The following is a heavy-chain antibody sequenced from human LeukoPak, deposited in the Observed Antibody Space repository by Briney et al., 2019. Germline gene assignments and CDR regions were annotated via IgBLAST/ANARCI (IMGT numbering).Heavy chain of an antibody. CDR2: INPNSGGT. D-gene: IGHD3-22*01. J-gene: IGHJ4*02. V-gene: IGHV1-2*02. Sequence: ASVKVSCKASGYTFTGYYMHWVRLAPGQGLEWMGWINPNSGGTNYAQKFQGRVTMTRDTSISTAYMELSRLRSDDTAVYYCARVGLYDSSGYPDYWGQGTLVTVSS. CDR1: GYTFTGYY. CDR3: ARVGLYDSSGYPDY.